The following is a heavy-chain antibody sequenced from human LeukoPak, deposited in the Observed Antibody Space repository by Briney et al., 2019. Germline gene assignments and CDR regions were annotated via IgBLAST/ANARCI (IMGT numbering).Heavy chain of an antibody. D-gene: IGHD3-9*01. Sequence: GSLRLSCAASGFTVSSNYMSWIRQPPGKGLEWIGYIYYSGSTNYNPSLKSRVTISVDTSKNQFSLKLSSVTAADTAVYYCARDLYYDILTGYYGAFDIWGQGTMVTVSS. J-gene: IGHJ3*02. CDR2: IYYSGST. CDR3: ARDLYYDILTGYYGAFDI. CDR1: GFTVSSNY. V-gene: IGHV4-59*02.